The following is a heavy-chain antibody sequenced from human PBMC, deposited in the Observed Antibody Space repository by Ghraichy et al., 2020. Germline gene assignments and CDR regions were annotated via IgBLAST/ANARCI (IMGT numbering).Heavy chain of an antibody. Sequence: ASVKVSCKASGYTFTSYAMHWVRQAPGQRLEWMGWINAGNGNTKYSQKFQGRVTITRDTSASTAYMELSSLRSEDTAVYYCARAYRITMVQGVDVYYYYYMDVWGKGTTVTVAS. CDR3: ARAYRITMVQGVDVYYYYYMDV. D-gene: IGHD3-10*01. V-gene: IGHV1-3*01. CDR1: GYTFTSYA. CDR2: INAGNGNT. J-gene: IGHJ6*03.